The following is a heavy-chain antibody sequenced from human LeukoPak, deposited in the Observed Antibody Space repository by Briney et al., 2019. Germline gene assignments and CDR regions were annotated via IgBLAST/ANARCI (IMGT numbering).Heavy chain of an antibody. CDR2: IYHSGST. D-gene: IGHD2-2*01. J-gene: IGHJ4*02. CDR1: GYSISSGYY. Sequence: TSETLSLTCTVSGYSISSGYYWGWIRQPPGKGLEWIGSIYHSGSTYYNPSLKSRVTISVDTSKNQFSLKLSSVTAADTAVYYCASVYCSSTSCYGYYFDYWGQGTLVTVSS. V-gene: IGHV4-38-2*02. CDR3: ASVYCSSTSCYGYYFDY.